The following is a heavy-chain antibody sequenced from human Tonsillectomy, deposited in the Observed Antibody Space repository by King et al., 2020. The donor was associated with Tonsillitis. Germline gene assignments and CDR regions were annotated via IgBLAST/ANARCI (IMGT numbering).Heavy chain of an antibody. Sequence: VQLVESGGGLVQPGGSLRLSCAGSGFTFSDYWMHWVRQAPGKGLVWVSGINSDGGCIIYAASVKGRITITRDIAKNTLYLQMNGLRAEDTAVYYCARVTTGAFDIWGQGTMVTVSS. J-gene: IGHJ3*02. CDR1: GFTFSDYW. V-gene: IGHV3-74*01. CDR2: INSDGGCI. CDR3: ARVTTGAFDI. D-gene: IGHD4-17*01.